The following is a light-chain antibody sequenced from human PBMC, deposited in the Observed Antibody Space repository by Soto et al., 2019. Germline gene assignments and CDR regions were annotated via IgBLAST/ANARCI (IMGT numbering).Light chain of an antibody. CDR1: GSTFGAGYD. CDR2: ANS. V-gene: IGLV1-40*01. CDR3: QSHDSSLSGYV. J-gene: IGLJ1*01. Sequence: QSGLAQPPSVSGAPGQRVTVSCTGSGSTFGAGYDVHWYQQLPGTAPKLLIYANSNRPSGVPDRFSGSRSGTSASLAITGLQAEDEADYYCQSHDSSLSGYVFGTGTKVTVL.